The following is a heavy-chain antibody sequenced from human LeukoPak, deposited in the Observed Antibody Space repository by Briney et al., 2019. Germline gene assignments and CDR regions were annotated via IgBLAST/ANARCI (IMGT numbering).Heavy chain of an antibody. J-gene: IGHJ4*02. V-gene: IGHV1-69-2*01. D-gene: IGHD6-13*01. CDR2: VDPEDGET. CDR3: ATGPGSSSVDY. CDR1: GYTFTDYY. Sequence: GASVKVSCKVSGYTFTDYYMHWVQQAPGKGLEWMGLVDPEDGETIYAEKFQGRVTITADTSTDTAYMELSSLRSEDTAVYYCATGPGSSSVDYWGQGTLVTVSS.